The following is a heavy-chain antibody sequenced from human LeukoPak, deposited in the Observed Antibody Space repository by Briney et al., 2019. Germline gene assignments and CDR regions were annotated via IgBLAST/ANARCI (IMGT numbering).Heavy chain of an antibody. CDR1: GYSFTSYW. D-gene: IGHD6-13*01. CDR2: IYPGDSDT. Sequence: GESLKISCKGSGYSFTSYWIGWVRQMPGKGLEWMGIIYPGDSDTRYSPSFQGQVTISADKSISTAYLQWSSLRASDTAMYYCARSRVAAAGGPDYWGQGTLVTVSS. V-gene: IGHV5-51*01. J-gene: IGHJ4*02. CDR3: ARSRVAAAGGPDY.